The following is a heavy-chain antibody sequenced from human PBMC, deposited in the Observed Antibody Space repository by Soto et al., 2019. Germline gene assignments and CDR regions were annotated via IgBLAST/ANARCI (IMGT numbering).Heavy chain of an antibody. CDR1: GFSLSTSGMW. V-gene: IGHV2-70*01. D-gene: IGHD5-12*01. J-gene: IGHJ4*02. Sequence: PPLGHPTQPLALTCTFSGFSLSTSGMWGSWIRQRTGKALEWLVLIAWNDDKSSSTSMKTSLTISNDISKNKVDITMNNMDTVVTATYYCARIWRYGGYPRYDYWGQGTPVTVSS. CDR2: IAWNDDK. CDR3: ARIWRYGGYPRYDY.